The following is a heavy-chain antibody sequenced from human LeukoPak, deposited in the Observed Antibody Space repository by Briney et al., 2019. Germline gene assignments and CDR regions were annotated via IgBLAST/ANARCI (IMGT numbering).Heavy chain of an antibody. D-gene: IGHD3-10*01. CDR1: GFTFSSYA. V-gene: IGHV3-23*01. CDR3: AKDSLMVRGVRDY. J-gene: IGHJ4*02. Sequence: GGSLRLSCAASGFTFSSYAMSWVRQAPGKGLEWVSAISGSRGSTYYADSVKGRFTISRDNSKNTLYLQMDSLRAEDTAVYYCAKDSLMVRGVRDYWGQGTLVTVSS. CDR2: ISGSRGST.